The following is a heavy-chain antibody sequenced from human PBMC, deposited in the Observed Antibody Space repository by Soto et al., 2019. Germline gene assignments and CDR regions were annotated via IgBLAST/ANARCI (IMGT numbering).Heavy chain of an antibody. V-gene: IGHV3-30*03. CDR2: ISYDGSNK. D-gene: IGHD3-16*01. Sequence: GGSLRLSCAASGFTFSSYGMHWVRQAPGKGLEWVAVISYDGSNKYYADSVKGRFTISRDNSKNTLYLQMNSLRAEDTAVYYCAHPQGDRYGMDVWGQGTTVTVS. CDR3: AHPQGDRYGMDV. CDR1: GFTFSSYG. J-gene: IGHJ6*02.